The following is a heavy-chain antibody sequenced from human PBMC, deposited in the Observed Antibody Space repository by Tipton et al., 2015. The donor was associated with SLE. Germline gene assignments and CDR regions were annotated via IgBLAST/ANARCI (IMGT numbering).Heavy chain of an antibody. CDR1: GFSFSSYW. D-gene: IGHD4-11*01. Sequence: SLRLSCVASGFSFSSYWMSWVRQVPGKGLEWVANMNQDGNEKYYVDSVKGRFTISRDNAKNSLFLQMDSLRAEDTAVYYCAREDHSTGISWGQGTRLTVSS. V-gene: IGHV3-7*01. CDR2: MNQDGNEK. CDR3: AREDHSTGIS. J-gene: IGHJ5*02.